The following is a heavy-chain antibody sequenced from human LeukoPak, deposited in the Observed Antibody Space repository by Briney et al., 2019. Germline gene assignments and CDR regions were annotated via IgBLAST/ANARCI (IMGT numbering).Heavy chain of an antibody. Sequence: PGGSLRLSCAASGFTFSSYAMSWVRQAPGKGLEWVSAISGSGGSTYYADSVKGRFTISRDNSKNTLYLQMNSLRAEDTAVYYCAKALYDYYDSSGHYYAPGAFDIWGQGTMVTVSS. D-gene: IGHD3-22*01. CDR3: AKALYDYYDSSGHYYAPGAFDI. CDR1: GFTFSSYA. V-gene: IGHV3-23*01. J-gene: IGHJ3*02. CDR2: ISGSGGST.